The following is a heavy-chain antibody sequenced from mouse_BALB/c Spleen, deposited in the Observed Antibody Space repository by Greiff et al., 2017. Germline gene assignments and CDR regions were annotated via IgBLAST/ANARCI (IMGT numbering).Heavy chain of an antibody. CDR3: ARDYDGRGRAMDY. J-gene: IGHJ4*01. CDR2: ISDGGSYT. D-gene: IGHD2-12*01. CDR1: GFTFSDYY. V-gene: IGHV5-4*02. Sequence: EVQLQQSGGGLVKPGGSLKLSCAASGFTFSDYYMYWVRQTPEKRLEWVATISDGGSYTYYPDSVKGRFTISRDNAKNNLYLQMSSLKSEDTAMYYCARDYDGRGRAMDYWGQGTSVTVSS.